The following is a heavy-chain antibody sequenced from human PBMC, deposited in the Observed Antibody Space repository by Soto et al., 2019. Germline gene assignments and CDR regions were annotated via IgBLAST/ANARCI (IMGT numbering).Heavy chain of an antibody. V-gene: IGHV4-31*03. CDR3: ARSYGACKYYGVPANWLDP. CDR2: IYHSGST. CDR1: GGSIRSGTYY. J-gene: IGHJ5*02. D-gene: IGHD3-16*01. Sequence: PSETLSLPCTVSGGSIRSGTYYWNWIRQHPGKGLEWIGYIYHSGSTYYNPSLQSRVSISLDASKNNFSLKLSSVTAADTAVYFCARSYGACKYYGVPANWLDPSSPGTQVPFSS.